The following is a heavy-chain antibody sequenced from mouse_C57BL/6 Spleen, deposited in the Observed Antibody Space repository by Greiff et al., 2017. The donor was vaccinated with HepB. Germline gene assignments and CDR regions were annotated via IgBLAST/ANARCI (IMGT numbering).Heavy chain of an antibody. D-gene: IGHD2-2*01. J-gene: IGHJ4*01. CDR2: IDPSDSYT. CDR1: GYTFNSYW. Sequence: QVQLQQPGAELVMPGASVKLSCKASGYTFNSYWMHWVKQRPGQGLEWIGEIDPSDSYTNYKQKFKGKSTLTVDKSSNTAYMPLSSLTSEDSAVYYCARTHGYDGDAIDYWGQGTSVTVSS. V-gene: IGHV1-69*01. CDR3: ARTHGYDGDAIDY.